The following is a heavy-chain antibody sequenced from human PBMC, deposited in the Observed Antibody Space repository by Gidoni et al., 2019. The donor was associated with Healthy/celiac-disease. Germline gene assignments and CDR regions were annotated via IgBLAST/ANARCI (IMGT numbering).Heavy chain of an antibody. CDR2: ISYDGSNK. CDR1: GFTFSSYG. V-gene: IGHV3-30*18. J-gene: IGHJ4*02. D-gene: IGHD6-19*01. Sequence: QVQLVESGGGVVQPGRSLSLSCAASGFTFSSYGMTWVRQAPGKGLEWVAVISYDGSNKYYADSVKGRFTIARDNSKNTLYLQMNSLRAEDTAVYYCAKGRRIAVAGTPSDYWGQGTLVTVSS. CDR3: AKGRRIAVAGTPSDY.